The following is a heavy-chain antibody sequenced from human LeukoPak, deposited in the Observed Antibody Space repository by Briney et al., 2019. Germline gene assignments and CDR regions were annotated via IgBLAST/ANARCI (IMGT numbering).Heavy chain of an antibody. CDR1: GGSFSGYY. V-gene: IGHV4-34*01. D-gene: IGHD2-21*02. CDR3: AAGVVVTASRGDWFDP. Sequence: SETLSLTCAVYGGSFSGYYWSWIRQPPGKGLEWIGEINHSGSTNYSPSLKSRVTISVDTSKNQFSLKLSSVTAADTAVYYCAAGVVVTASRGDWFDPWGQGTLVTVSS. J-gene: IGHJ5*02. CDR2: INHSGST.